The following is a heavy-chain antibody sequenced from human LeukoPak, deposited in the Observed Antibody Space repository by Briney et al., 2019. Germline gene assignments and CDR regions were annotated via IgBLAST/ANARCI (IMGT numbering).Heavy chain of an antibody. J-gene: IGHJ6*02. CDR1: GFTFSSYW. Sequence: GGSLRLTCAASGFTFSSYWMHWVRQAPGKGLVWVSRINSDGRSTSYADAVKGRFTISRDNSKNALYLQMNSLRAEDTAVYYCAKNLYCGGGSCYPSALGMDVWGQGTTVTVSS. CDR2: INSDGRST. CDR3: AKNLYCGGGSCYPSALGMDV. D-gene: IGHD2-15*01. V-gene: IGHV3-74*01.